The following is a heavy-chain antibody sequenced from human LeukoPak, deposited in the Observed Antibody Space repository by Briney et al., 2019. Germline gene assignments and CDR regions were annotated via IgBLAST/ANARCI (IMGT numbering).Heavy chain of an antibody. D-gene: IGHD3-16*01. CDR3: AREWGAAIDY. J-gene: IGHJ4*02. CDR2: TTSSSSYI. V-gene: IGHV3-21*01. CDR1: GFTFSSYN. Sequence: PGGSLRLSCAASGFTFSSYNMNWVRQAPGKGLEWVSSTTSSSSYIYYADSVKGRFTISRDNAKNSLYLQMNSLRAEDTAVYYCAREWGAAIDYWGQGTLVTVSS.